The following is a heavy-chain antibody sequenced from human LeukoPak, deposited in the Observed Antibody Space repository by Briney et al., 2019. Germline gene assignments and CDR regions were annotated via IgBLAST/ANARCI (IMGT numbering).Heavy chain of an antibody. CDR1: GFTFSSYG. J-gene: IGHJ4*02. Sequence: GGSLRLSCAASGFTFSSYGMQWVRQAPGKGLEWVAVIWYDGSNKYYADAVKGRFTISRDNSKNTLYLQMNSLRAEDTAVYYCAREHHYYDSSGYIDYWGQGTLVTVSS. CDR2: IWYDGSNK. V-gene: IGHV3-33*01. CDR3: AREHHYYDSSGYIDY. D-gene: IGHD3-22*01.